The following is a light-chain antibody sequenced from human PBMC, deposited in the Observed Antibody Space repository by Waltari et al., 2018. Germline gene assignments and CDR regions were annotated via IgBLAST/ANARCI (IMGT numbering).Light chain of an antibody. Sequence: HSALPQPASVSGSPGQSITIPCTGTSSDIGFYTFVSWYQQHPGKAPKVMIYHVSNRPSGVSNRFSGSKSGNTASLTISGLQPEDEADYYCASETSTTTLYVFGSGTKVTVL. CDR3: ASETSTTTLYV. CDR1: SSDIGFYTF. J-gene: IGLJ1*01. V-gene: IGLV2-14*03. CDR2: HVS.